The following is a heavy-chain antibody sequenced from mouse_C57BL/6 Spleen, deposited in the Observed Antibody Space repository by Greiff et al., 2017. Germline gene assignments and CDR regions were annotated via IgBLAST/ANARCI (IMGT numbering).Heavy chain of an antibody. V-gene: IGHV1-50*01. D-gene: IGHD2-5*01. Sequence: VQLQQPGAELVKPGASVKLSCKASGYTFTSYWMQWVKQRPGQGLEWIGEIDPSDSYTNYNQKFKGKATLTVDTSSSTAYMQLSSLTSEDSAVYYCARPPYYSNYVHYAMDYWGQGTSVTVSS. CDR2: IDPSDSYT. J-gene: IGHJ4*01. CDR3: ARPPYYSNYVHYAMDY. CDR1: GYTFTSYW.